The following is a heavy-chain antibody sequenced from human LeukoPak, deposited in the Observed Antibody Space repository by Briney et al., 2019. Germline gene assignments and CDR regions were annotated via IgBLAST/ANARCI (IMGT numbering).Heavy chain of an antibody. D-gene: IGHD2-15*01. CDR1: GYTFTSYY. CDR2: INPSGGST. Sequence: ASVKVSCKASGYTFTSYYMHWVRQAPGQGLEWMGIINPSGGSTSYAQKFQGRVTMTRDTSTSTVYMELSSLRSEDTAVYYCARGDGCSGGSCYLAYYYGMDVWGQGTTVTVSS. V-gene: IGHV1-46*01. CDR3: ARGDGCSGGSCYLAYYYGMDV. J-gene: IGHJ6*02.